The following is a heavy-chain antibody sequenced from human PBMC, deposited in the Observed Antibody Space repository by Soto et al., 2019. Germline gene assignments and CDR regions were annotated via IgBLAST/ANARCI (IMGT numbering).Heavy chain of an antibody. V-gene: IGHV4-59*01. D-gene: IGHD3-10*01. Sequence: SETLSLTYTVSGGSISSYYWSWIRQPPGKGLEWIGYIYHSGSTNYNPSLKSRVTISVDTSKNQFSLKLSSVTAADTAVYYCARAPRGNYGYPSYFDYWGQGTLVTVSS. CDR2: IYHSGST. CDR3: ARAPRGNYGYPSYFDY. J-gene: IGHJ4*02. CDR1: GGSISSYY.